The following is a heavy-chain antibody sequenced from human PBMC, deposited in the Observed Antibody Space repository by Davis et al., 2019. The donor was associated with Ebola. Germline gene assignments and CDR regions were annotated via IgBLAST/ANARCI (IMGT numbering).Heavy chain of an antibody. CDR2: IYHSGIT. Sequence: MPSETLSLTCTVSGDSISVYYWSWIRQPPGKGLEWIGYIYHSGITKYNPSLKSRVTISVDTSKNQFSLKLSSVTAADTAVYYCARATQYYDFWSGYYTGGYFDYWGQGTLVTVSS. CDR3: ARATQYYDFWSGYYTGGYFDY. CDR1: GDSISVYY. J-gene: IGHJ4*02. D-gene: IGHD3-3*01. V-gene: IGHV4-59*01.